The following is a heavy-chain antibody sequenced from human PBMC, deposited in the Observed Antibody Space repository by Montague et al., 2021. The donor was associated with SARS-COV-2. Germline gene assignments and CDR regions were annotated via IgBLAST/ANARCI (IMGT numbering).Heavy chain of an antibody. Sequence: SVRLSCLASGFTFSSYEMNWVRQAPGKGLERVSYISSSGSTIYYXDSVKGRFTISRDNAKNSLYLQMNSLRAEDTAVYYCARDLPLIIMVRGVTFGYYGMDVWGQGTTVTVSS. J-gene: IGHJ6*02. CDR3: ARDLPLIIMVRGVTFGYYGMDV. D-gene: IGHD3-10*01. CDR1: GFTFSSYE. V-gene: IGHV3-48*03. CDR2: ISSSGSTI.